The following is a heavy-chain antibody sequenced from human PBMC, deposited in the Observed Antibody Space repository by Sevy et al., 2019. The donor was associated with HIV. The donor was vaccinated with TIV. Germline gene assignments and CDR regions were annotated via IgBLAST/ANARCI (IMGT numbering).Heavy chain of an antibody. Sequence: GGSLRLSCAASGFAFSSHAMHWVRQAPGKGPEWVATISYEGSETFYAASVEGRLTISRDNSKNMLSLQINSLRPEDTAMYYCARDGGFSIKWYPLYWGHGTLVTVSS. D-gene: IGHD3-3*02. J-gene: IGHJ4*01. V-gene: IGHV3-30-3*01. CDR2: ISYEGSET. CDR1: GFAFSSHA. CDR3: ARDGGFSIKWYPLY.